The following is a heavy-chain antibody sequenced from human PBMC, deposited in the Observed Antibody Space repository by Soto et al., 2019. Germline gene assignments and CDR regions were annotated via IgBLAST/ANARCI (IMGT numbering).Heavy chain of an antibody. CDR1: GFTFSSYG. D-gene: IGHD2-8*02. CDR3: ARVPFEYWPRGPLDY. Sequence: HPGGSLRLSCAASGFTFSSYGMHWVRQAPGKGLEWVAVIWYDGSNKYYADSVKGRFTISRDNSKNTLYLQMNSLRAEDTAVYYCARVPFEYWPRGPLDYWGQGTLVTVSS. J-gene: IGHJ4*02. CDR2: IWYDGSNK. V-gene: IGHV3-33*01.